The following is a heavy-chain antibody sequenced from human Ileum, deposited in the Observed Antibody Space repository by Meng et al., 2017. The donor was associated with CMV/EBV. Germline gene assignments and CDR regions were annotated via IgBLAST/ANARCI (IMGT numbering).Heavy chain of an antibody. D-gene: IGHD1-14*01. CDR1: DASFSDFY. J-gene: IGHJ4*02. V-gene: IGHV4-34*01. CDR3: ARGQDNHKGGVH. Sequence: QVLGAVLFNPSDPLPLTCDVYDASFSDFYWRWTRHLPGKGLEWIGEIHPSGSTHYNPSLESRVSISVHMSNNQFSLKVSSVTAADTAVYYCARGQDNHKGGVHWGQGTLVTVSS. CDR2: IHPSGST.